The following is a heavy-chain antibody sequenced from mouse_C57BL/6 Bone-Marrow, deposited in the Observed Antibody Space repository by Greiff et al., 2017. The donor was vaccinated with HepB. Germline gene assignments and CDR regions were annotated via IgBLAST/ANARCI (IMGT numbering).Heavy chain of an antibody. CDR3: ARVPNRDY. J-gene: IGHJ4*01. CDR2: ISYDGSN. CDR1: GYSITSGYY. V-gene: IGHV3-6*01. Sequence: EVQLQESGPGLVKPSQSLSLTCSVTGYSITSGYYWNWIRQFPGNKLEWMGYISYDGSNNYNPSLKNRISITRDTSKNQFFLKLNSVTTEDTATYYCARVPNRDYWGQGTSVTVSS.